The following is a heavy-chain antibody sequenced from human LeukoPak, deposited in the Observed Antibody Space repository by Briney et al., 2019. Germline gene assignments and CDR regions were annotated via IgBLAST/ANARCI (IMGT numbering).Heavy chain of an antibody. J-gene: IGHJ4*02. D-gene: IGHD2-15*01. CDR3: AKVRCSGGSCYFSRRIEKQIPDDNSSGYASYYFDY. CDR2: MNPNSGNT. Sequence: ASVKVSCKASGYTFTSYDINWVRQATGQGLEWMGWMNPNSGNTGYAQKFQGRVTMTRNTSISTAYMELNSLRAEDTAVYYCAKVRCSGGSCYFSRRIEKQIPDDNSSGYASYYFDYWGQGTLVTVSS. CDR1: GYTFTSYD. V-gene: IGHV1-8*01.